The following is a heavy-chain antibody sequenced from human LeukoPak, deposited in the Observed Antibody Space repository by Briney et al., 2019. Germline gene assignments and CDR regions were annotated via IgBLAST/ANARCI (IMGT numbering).Heavy chain of an antibody. CDR1: GFIFSRYW. J-gene: IGHJ3*01. D-gene: IGHD6-19*01. CDR2: INQDESEK. V-gene: IGHV3-7*01. Sequence: PGGSLRLSCATSGFIFSRYWMSWVRQAPGKGLEWVANINQDESEKNYVDSVKGRFTISRDNAKNSLDQQMNSLRAEDTAVYYCARYGNGEWLAHYAFDVWGQGTMVTVSS. CDR3: ARYGNGEWLAHYAFDV.